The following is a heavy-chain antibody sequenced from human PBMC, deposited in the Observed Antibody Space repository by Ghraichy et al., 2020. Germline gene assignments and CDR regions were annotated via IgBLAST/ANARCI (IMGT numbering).Heavy chain of an antibody. V-gene: IGHV4-30-2*01. CDR3: ARGTGFGEFGAESGMDV. J-gene: IGHJ6*02. CDR2: IYHSGST. Sequence: SQTLSLTCAVSGGSISSGGYSWSWIRQPPGKGLEWIGYIYHSGSTYYNPSLKSRVTISVDRSKNQFSLKLSSVTAADTAVYYCARGTGFGEFGAESGMDVWGQGTTVTVSS. D-gene: IGHD3-10*01. CDR1: GGSISSGGYS.